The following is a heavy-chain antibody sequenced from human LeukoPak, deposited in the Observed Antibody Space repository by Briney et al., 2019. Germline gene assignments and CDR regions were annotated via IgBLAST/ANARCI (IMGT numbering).Heavy chain of an antibody. CDR3: AKDRGSSRFDP. J-gene: IGHJ5*02. CDR2: IRYDGSNK. D-gene: IGHD6-13*01. Sequence: GGSLRLSCAASGFTFSSYGMHWVRQAPGKGLEWVAFIRYDGSNKYYADSVKGRFTISGDNSKNTLHLQMNSLRAEDTAVYYCAKDRGSSRFDPWGQGTLVTVSS. V-gene: IGHV3-30*02. CDR1: GFTFSSYG.